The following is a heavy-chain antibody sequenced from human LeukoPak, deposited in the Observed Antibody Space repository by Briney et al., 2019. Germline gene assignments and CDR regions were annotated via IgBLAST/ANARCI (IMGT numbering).Heavy chain of an antibody. Sequence: SLKVSCKASGGTFSSYAISCVRQAPGQGLEWMGRIIPIVGIPNYPQKFQGRVTITADKSTSTAYMELSSLRSEDTAVYYCARAGLGSMDVWGQGTTVTVSS. D-gene: IGHD3-10*01. CDR2: IIPIVGIP. V-gene: IGHV1-69*04. CDR3: ARAGLGSMDV. CDR1: GGTFSSYA. J-gene: IGHJ6*02.